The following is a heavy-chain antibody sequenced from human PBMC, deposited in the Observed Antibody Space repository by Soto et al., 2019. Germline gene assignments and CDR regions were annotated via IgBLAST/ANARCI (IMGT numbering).Heavy chain of an antibody. V-gene: IGHV4-34*01. Sequence: PSETLSLTCAVYGGSFSGYYWSWIRQPPGKGLERIGEINHSGSTNYNPSLKSRVTISVDTSKTQFSLNLRSVTAADTAVYYCARDLAAVPRAFDYWGRGTLVTVS. CDR2: INHSGST. CDR1: GGSFSGYY. CDR3: ARDLAAVPRAFDY. D-gene: IGHD6-13*01. J-gene: IGHJ4*02.